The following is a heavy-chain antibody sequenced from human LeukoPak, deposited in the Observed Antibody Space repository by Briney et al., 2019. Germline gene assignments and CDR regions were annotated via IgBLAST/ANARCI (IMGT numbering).Heavy chain of an antibody. CDR1: GYTFTSYC. Sequence: ASVKVSCKASGYTFTSYCVSWVRQAPGQGLEWMGLISAYNGNTNYAQKLQGRVTMTTDTSTSTAYMELRSLRSDDTAVYYCARVYDSSGYYYGADAFDIWGQGTMVTVSS. D-gene: IGHD3-22*01. V-gene: IGHV1-18*01. J-gene: IGHJ3*02. CDR2: ISAYNGNT. CDR3: ARVYDSSGYYYGADAFDI.